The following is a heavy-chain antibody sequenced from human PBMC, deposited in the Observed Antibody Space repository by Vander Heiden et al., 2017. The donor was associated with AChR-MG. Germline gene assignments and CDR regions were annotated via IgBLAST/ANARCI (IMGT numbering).Heavy chain of an antibody. CDR3: AARGHSSGWPFY. J-gene: IGHJ4*02. Sequence: QVQLVESGGGLVKPGRSLRRSCAAYGFTFSDDYMSWIRQAPGKGLEWVSYISSSGSTIYYADAVKGRFTISRDNAKNSLYLQMNSRRAEDTAVYYCAARGHSSGWPFYWGQGTLVTVSS. CDR1: GFTFSDDY. CDR2: ISSSGSTI. D-gene: IGHD6-19*01. V-gene: IGHV3-11*01.